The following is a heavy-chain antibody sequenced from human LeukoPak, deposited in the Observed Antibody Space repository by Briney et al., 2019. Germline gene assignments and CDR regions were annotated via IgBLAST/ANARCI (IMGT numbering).Heavy chain of an antibody. CDR3: ARDRGVRYFDWLSPAYGMDV. J-gene: IGHJ6*04. Sequence: ASVKVSCKASGYTFTGYGISWVRQAPGQGLEWMGWISAYNGNTNYAQKLQGRVTMTTDTSTSTAYMELRSLRSDDTAVYYCARDRGVRYFDWLSPAYGMDVWGKGTTVTVSS. D-gene: IGHD3-9*01. CDR2: ISAYNGNT. V-gene: IGHV1-18*04. CDR1: GYTFTGYG.